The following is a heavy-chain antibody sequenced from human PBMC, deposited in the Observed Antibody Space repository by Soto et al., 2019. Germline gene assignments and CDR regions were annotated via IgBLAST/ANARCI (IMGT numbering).Heavy chain of an antibody. Sequence: SETLSLTCTVSGGSISSSSYYWGWIRQPPGKGLEWIGSIYYSGSTYYNPSLKSRVTISVDTSKNQFSLKLSSVTAADTAVYYCARQNPANYYYYGMDVWGQGTTVTVSS. CDR3: ARQNPANYYYYGMDV. V-gene: IGHV4-39*01. J-gene: IGHJ6*02. CDR1: GGSISSSSYY. CDR2: IYYSGST.